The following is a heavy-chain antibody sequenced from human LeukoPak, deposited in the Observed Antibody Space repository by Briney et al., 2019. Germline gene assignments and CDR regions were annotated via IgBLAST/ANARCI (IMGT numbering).Heavy chain of an antibody. CDR1: GFTFHDYA. J-gene: IGHJ6*03. D-gene: IGHD3-9*01. CDR2: ITWDGGST. CDR3: AKDSSVHSSLFEYYMDV. Sequence: PGGSLRLSCAASGFTFHDYAMHWVRQAPGKGLEWVSLITWDGGSTYYADSVKGRFTLSRDNSKNSLYLQMNSLRAEDSALYYCAKDSSVHSSLFEYYMDVWGKGTTVTIS. V-gene: IGHV3-43D*03.